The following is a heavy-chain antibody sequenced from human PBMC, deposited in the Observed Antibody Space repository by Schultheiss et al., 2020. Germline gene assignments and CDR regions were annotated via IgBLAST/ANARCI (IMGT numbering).Heavy chain of an antibody. CDR2: ISWNSGSI. CDR1: GFTFDDYA. V-gene: IGHV3-9*01. Sequence: GGSLRLSCAASGFTFDDYAMHWVRQAPGKGLEWVSGISWNSGSIGYADSVKGRLTISRDNAKNSLYLQMNSLRAEDTAVYYCARSDYGDYLFDYWGQGTLVTVSS. CDR3: ARSDYGDYLFDY. J-gene: IGHJ4*02. D-gene: IGHD4-17*01.